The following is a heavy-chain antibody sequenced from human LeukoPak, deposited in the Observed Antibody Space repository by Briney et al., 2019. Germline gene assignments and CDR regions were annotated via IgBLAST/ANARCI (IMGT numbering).Heavy chain of an antibody. D-gene: IGHD5-18*01. CDR3: ATDDFGAMVLLYFDY. V-gene: IGHV3-9*01. CDR1: GFTFDDYA. CDR2: ISWDSGII. Sequence: GGSLRLSCAASGFTFDDYAMHWVRQAPGKGLEWVAGISWDSGIIYYADSVKGRFTISRDNAKNSLYLQMNSLRAEDTALYYCATDDFGAMVLLYFDYWGQGTTVTVSS. J-gene: IGHJ4*02.